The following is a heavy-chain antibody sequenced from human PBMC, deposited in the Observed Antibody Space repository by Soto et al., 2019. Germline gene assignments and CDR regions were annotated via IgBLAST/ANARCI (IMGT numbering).Heavy chain of an antibody. Sequence: GGSLRLSCAASGFTFSSYAMSWVRQATGKGLEWVPAISGSGGSTYYADSVKRRFTISRDNSKNTLYLQMNSLRAEDTAVYYYAKDLPAALAHYYYYIMDVWGQGTTVTVCS. D-gene: IGHD2-2*01. J-gene: IGHJ6*02. CDR1: GFTFSSYA. CDR3: AKDLPAALAHYYYYIMDV. V-gene: IGHV3-23*01. CDR2: ISGSGGST.